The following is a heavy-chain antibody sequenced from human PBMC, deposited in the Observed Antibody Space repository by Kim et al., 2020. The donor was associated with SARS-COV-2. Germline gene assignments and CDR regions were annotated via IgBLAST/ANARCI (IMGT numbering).Heavy chain of an antibody. V-gene: IGHV3-33*06. CDR1: GFTFSSYG. CDR3: AKDGREGITGTTSYFDY. CDR2: IWYDGSNK. D-gene: IGHD1-7*01. J-gene: IGHJ4*02. Sequence: GGSLRLSCAASGFTFSSYGMHWVRQAPGKGLEWVAVIWYDGSNKYYADSVKGRFTISRDNSKNTLYLQMNSLRAEDTAVYYCAKDGREGITGTTSYFDYWGQGTLVTVSS.